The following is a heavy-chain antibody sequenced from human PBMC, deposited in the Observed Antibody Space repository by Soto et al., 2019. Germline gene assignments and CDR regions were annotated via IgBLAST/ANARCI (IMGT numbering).Heavy chain of an antibody. CDR2: ISAYNGNT. CDR3: ARFYSSGWYPGHWFDP. J-gene: IGHJ5*02. V-gene: IGHV1-18*01. D-gene: IGHD6-19*01. CDR1: GYTFTSYG. Sequence: QVPLVQSGAEVKKPGASVKVSCKASGYTFTSYGISWVRQAPGQGLEWMGWISAYNGNTNYAQKLQGRVTMTTDTSTSTAYMELRSLRSDDTAVYYCARFYSSGWYPGHWFDPWGQGTLVTVSS.